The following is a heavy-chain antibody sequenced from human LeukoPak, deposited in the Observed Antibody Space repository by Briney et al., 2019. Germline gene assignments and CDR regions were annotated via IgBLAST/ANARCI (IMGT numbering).Heavy chain of an antibody. D-gene: IGHD5-12*01. Sequence: GGSLRLSCAASGFTFSGSTMHWVRQASGKGLEWVGRIKSKGNTYATAYAASVEGRFTISRDDSKNTAYLQMNNLKTEDTAMYYCTRVGPTTADYWGQGTLVIVSS. J-gene: IGHJ4*02. CDR1: GFTFSGST. V-gene: IGHV3-73*01. CDR2: IKSKGNTYAT. CDR3: TRVGPTTADY.